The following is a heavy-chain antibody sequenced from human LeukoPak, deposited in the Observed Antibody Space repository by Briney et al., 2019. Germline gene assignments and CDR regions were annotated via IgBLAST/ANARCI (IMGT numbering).Heavy chain of an antibody. D-gene: IGHD3-3*01. Sequence: SETLSLTCTVSGGSISSSSYYWGWIRQPPGKGLEWLGSIYHSGSTYYNPSLKSRVTISVDTSKNQFSLKLSSVTAADTAVYYCARAGYYDFWGGISDFDYWGQGTLVTVSS. J-gene: IGHJ4*02. CDR2: IYHSGST. CDR3: ARAGYYDFWGGISDFDY. V-gene: IGHV4-39*07. CDR1: GGSISSSSYY.